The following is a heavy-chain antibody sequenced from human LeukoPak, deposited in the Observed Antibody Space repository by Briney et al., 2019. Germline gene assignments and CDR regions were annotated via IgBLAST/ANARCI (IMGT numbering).Heavy chain of an antibody. Sequence: ASVKVSCKASGYTFTSYYMHWVRQAPGQGLEWMGIINPSGGSTSYAQKFQGRVTMTRDMSTSTVYMELSSLRSEDTAVYYCARAPNYIAAAGTVPDYWGQGTLVTVSS. D-gene: IGHD6-13*01. J-gene: IGHJ4*02. CDR2: INPSGGST. V-gene: IGHV1-46*01. CDR1: GYTFTSYY. CDR3: ARAPNYIAAAGTVPDY.